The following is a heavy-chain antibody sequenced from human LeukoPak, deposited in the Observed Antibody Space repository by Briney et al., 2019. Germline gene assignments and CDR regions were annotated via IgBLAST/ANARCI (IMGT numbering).Heavy chain of an antibody. Sequence: SETLSLTCTVSGGSISSSSYYWGWIRQPPGKGLEWIGSIYYSGSTYYNPSLKSRVTISVDTSKNQFSLKLSSVTAADTAVYYCASCDRGLFDYWGQGTLVTVSS. V-gene: IGHV4-39*07. CDR2: IYYSGST. CDR3: ASCDRGLFDY. CDR1: GGSISSSSYY. D-gene: IGHD3-16*02. J-gene: IGHJ4*02.